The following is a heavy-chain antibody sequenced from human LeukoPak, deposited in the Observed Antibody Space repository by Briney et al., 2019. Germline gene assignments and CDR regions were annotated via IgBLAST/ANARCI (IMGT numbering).Heavy chain of an antibody. CDR1: GFTFSSYA. V-gene: IGHV3-30-3*01. D-gene: IGHD3-16*01. CDR2: ISYDGSNK. J-gene: IGHJ4*02. CDR3: ARDQLITFGGVMNY. Sequence: GGSLRLSCAASGFTFSSYATHWVRQAPGKGLEWVAVISYDGSNKYYADSVKGRFTISRDNSKNTLYLQMNSLRAEDTAVYYCARDQLITFGGVMNYWGQGTLVTVSS.